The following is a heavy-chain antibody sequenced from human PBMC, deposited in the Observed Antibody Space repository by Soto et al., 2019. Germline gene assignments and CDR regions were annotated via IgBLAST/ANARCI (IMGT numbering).Heavy chain of an antibody. J-gene: IGHJ6*02. D-gene: IGHD1-1*01. CDR3: ARGASVSTGTYYYYYGMDV. CDR2: IYSGGST. V-gene: IGHV3-53*01. CDR1: GFTVSSNY. Sequence: EVQLVESGGGLIQPGGSLRLSCAASGFTVSSNYMSWVRQAPGKGLEWVSVIYSGGSTYYADSVKGRFTISRDNSKNTLYLQMNSLRAEDTAVYYCARGASVSTGTYYYYYGMDVWGQGTTVTVSS.